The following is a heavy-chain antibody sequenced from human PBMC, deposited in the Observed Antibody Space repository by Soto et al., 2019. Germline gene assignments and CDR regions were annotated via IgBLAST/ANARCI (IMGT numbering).Heavy chain of an antibody. D-gene: IGHD5-12*01. Sequence: PSETLSLTCTVSGGSISSSSYYWGWIRQPPGKGLEWIGSIYYSGSTYYNPSLKSRVTISVDTSKNQFSLRLCSVTAADTAVYYCARRGIVATINGAAHYYYYYYMDVWGKGTTVTVSS. J-gene: IGHJ6*03. CDR3: ARRGIVATINGAAHYYYYYYMDV. V-gene: IGHV4-39*01. CDR2: IYYSGST. CDR1: GGSISSSSYY.